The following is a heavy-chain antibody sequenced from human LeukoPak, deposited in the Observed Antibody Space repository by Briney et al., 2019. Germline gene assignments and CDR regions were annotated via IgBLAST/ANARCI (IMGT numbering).Heavy chain of an antibody. V-gene: IGHV4-34*01. CDR1: GASFSGYY. Sequence: PSDTLSLTCAVDGASFSGYYWSCVRQPPGKGRGWIGEINHSGSTNYNPSLTSRVTISVDTSKNQFSLKLSAVTAADTAVYYCARVEANWGSKSVEYWGQGTLVTVSS. D-gene: IGHD7-27*01. CDR2: INHSGST. J-gene: IGHJ4*02. CDR3: ARVEANWGSKSVEY.